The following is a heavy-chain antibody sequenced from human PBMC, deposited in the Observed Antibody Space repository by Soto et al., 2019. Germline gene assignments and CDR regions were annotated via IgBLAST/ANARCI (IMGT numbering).Heavy chain of an antibody. Sequence: QVQLQESGPGLVKPSETLSLTCTVSGGSISSYYWSWIRQPAGKGLEWIGRIYTSGSTNYNPSLKSRVTMSVDTSKNQFSLKLSSVTAADTAVYYCAREDIVVVVAAVEMATYRGSYFDYWGQGTLVTVSS. D-gene: IGHD2-15*01. J-gene: IGHJ4*02. CDR1: GGSISSYY. CDR2: IYTSGST. CDR3: AREDIVVVVAAVEMATYRGSYFDY. V-gene: IGHV4-4*07.